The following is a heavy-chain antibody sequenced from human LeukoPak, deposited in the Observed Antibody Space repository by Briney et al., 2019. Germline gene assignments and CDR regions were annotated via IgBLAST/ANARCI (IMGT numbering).Heavy chain of an antibody. CDR3: AREAHYYDSSGYYWGYYFDY. D-gene: IGHD3-22*01. V-gene: IGHV4-61*03. CDR1: GGSVSSGSYY. Sequence: SGTLSLTCTVSGGSVSSGSYYWSWIRQPPGKGLEWLGYISYTGSTNYNPSLMSRVTISVDTSKNHFSLKLSSVTAADTAVYYCAREAHYYDSSGYYWGYYFDYWGQGTLVTVSS. J-gene: IGHJ4*02. CDR2: ISYTGST.